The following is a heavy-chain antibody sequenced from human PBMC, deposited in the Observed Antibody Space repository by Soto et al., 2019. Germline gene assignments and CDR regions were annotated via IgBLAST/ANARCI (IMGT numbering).Heavy chain of an antibody. J-gene: IGHJ4*02. D-gene: IGHD3-22*01. V-gene: IGHV1-3*01. CDR3: ATPGDYYDSSGYYLSFDY. CDR1: GYTFTSYA. CDR2: INAGNGNT. Sequence: ASVKVTCKATGYTFTSYAMHCVRQAPGQRLEWMGWINAGNGNTKYSQKFQGRVTITRDTSASTAYMERSSLRSEDTAVYYCATPGDYYDSSGYYLSFDYWGQGTLVTVSS.